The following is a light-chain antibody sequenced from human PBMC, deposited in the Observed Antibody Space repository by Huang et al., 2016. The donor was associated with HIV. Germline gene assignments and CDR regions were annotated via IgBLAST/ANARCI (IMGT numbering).Light chain of an antibody. CDR1: QTLSDN. Sequence: EIVLTQSPATLSVSPGQRATLSCRASQTLSDNLAGYQQKPGQAPRLLIHSASVRATDIPGRFSGSGSGTEFSLTISSLRSEDVAVYYCHQYKNCPRTFGQGTRVEIE. J-gene: IGKJ1*01. V-gene: IGKV3-15*01. CDR3: HQYKNCPRT. CDR2: SAS.